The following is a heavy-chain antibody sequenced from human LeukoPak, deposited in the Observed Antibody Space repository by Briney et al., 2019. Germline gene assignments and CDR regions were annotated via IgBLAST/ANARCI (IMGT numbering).Heavy chain of an antibody. Sequence: GGSLRLSCAASGFTFSSYGMHWVRQAPGKGLEWVAFIRYDGSNKYYADSVKGRFAISRDNSKNTLYLQMNSLRAEDTAVYYCAKDRSMIFYYGMDVWGQGTTVTVSS. J-gene: IGHJ6*02. CDR1: GFTFSSYG. CDR3: AKDRSMIFYYGMDV. V-gene: IGHV3-30*02. D-gene: IGHD3-16*01. CDR2: IRYDGSNK.